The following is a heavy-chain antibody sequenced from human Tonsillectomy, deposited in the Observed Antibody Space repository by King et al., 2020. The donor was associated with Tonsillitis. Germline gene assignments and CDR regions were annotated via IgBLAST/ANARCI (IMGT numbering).Heavy chain of an antibody. J-gene: IGHJ4*02. CDR2: INHSGST. CDR3: AGGGDSMIVVACDY. D-gene: IGHD3-22*01. Sequence: VQLQQWGAGLLKPSETLSLTCAVYGGSFSGYYRSWVRQPPGKGLEWIGEINHSGSTNYNPSLRSRVTISVDTSKHQFSLKLSSVTAADTAVYYCAGGGDSMIVVACDYWGQGTLVTVSS. V-gene: IGHV4-34*01. CDR1: GGSFSGYY.